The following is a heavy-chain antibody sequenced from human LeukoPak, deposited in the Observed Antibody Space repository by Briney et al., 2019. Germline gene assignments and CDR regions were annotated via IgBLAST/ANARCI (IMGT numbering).Heavy chain of an antibody. CDR2: ISYDGINK. CDR1: GFTFSSYW. D-gene: IGHD3-22*01. Sequence: GGSLRLSCAASGFTFSSYWMSWVRQAPGKGLEWVAVISYDGINKYYADSVKGRFSISRDNSKNTLYLQMNSLRAEDTAVYYCSKGHYYDSSAYMVPYCFDYWGQGTQVTVSS. J-gene: IGHJ4*02. CDR3: SKGHYYDSSAYMVPYCFDY. V-gene: IGHV3-30*18.